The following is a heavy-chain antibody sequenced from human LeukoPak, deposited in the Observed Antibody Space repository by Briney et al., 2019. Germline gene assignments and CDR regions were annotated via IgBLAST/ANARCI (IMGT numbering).Heavy chain of an antibody. J-gene: IGHJ4*02. Sequence: ASVKVSYKASGYTFTGYYMHWVRQAPGQGLEWMGWINPNSGGTNYAQKFQGRVTMARDTSISTAYMELSRLGSDDTAVYYCARDRADGYRFDYWGQGTLVTVSS. CDR2: INPNSGGT. CDR1: GYTFTGYY. CDR3: ARDRADGYRFDY. V-gene: IGHV1-2*02. D-gene: IGHD5-24*01.